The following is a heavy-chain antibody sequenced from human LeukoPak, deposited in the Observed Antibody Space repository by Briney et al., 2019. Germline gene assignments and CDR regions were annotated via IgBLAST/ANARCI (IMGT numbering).Heavy chain of an antibody. CDR3: AQVRPPSGSGWYGGDDY. CDR2: ISGSGGNT. Sequence: GGSLRLSCAASGFTFTNYAMTWVRQAPRRGLECVSSISGSGGNTYYADSVKGRFTISRDNSKNTLYLQMNSLRVEDTAVYYCAQVRPPSGSGWYGGDDYWGQGILVTVSS. CDR1: GFTFTNYA. D-gene: IGHD6-19*01. J-gene: IGHJ4*02. V-gene: IGHV3-23*01.